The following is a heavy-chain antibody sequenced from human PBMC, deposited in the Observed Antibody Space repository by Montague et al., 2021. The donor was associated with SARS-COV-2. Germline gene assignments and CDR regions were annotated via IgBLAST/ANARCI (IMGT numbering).Heavy chain of an antibody. D-gene: IGHD5-24*01. J-gene: IGHJ4*02. V-gene: IGHV4-34*01. CDR2: INHSGST. Sequence: SETLSLTCAVYVGSFSGYYWSWIRQPPGKGLEWIGEINHSGSTNYNPSLRSRITILVDTSENQFSLKLSSVTAADTAVYYCARIGDGYNASPGYWGQGTLVTVSS. CDR1: VGSFSGYY. CDR3: ARIGDGYNASPGY.